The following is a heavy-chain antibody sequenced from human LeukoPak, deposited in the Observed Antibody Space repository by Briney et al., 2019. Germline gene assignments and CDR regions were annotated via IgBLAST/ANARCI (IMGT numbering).Heavy chain of an antibody. CDR3: ARDYGDNSGTYGMDV. D-gene: IGHD4-23*01. CDR1: GYTFTSYG. CDR2: ISAYNGNT. J-gene: IGHJ6*02. V-gene: IGHV1-18*01. Sequence: ASVKVSCKASGYTFTSYGISWVRQAPGQGLERMGWISAYNGNTNYAQKLQGRVTMTTDTSTSTAYMELRSLTSDDTAVYYCARDYGDNSGTYGMDVWGQGTTVTVSS.